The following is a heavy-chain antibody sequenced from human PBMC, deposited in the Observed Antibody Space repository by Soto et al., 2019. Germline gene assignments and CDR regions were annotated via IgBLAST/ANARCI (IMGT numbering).Heavy chain of an antibody. CDR2: IYYSGST. J-gene: IGHJ6*03. CDR1: GGSISSGGYY. CDR3: ARGGGYSGYDSYSYYYYYMDV. V-gene: IGHV4-31*03. Sequence: SETLSLTCTVSGGSISSGGYYWSWIRQHPGKGLEWFGYIYYSGSTYYNPSLKIRVTISVDTSKNQFSLKLSSVTAADTAVYYCARGGGYSGYDSYSYYYYYMDVWGKGTTVTVSS. D-gene: IGHD5-12*01.